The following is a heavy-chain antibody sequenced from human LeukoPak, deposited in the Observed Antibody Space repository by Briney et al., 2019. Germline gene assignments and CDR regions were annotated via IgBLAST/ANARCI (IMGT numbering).Heavy chain of an antibody. CDR2: ISGSGGST. CDR1: GFTFISYA. Sequence: GGSLRLSCAASGFTFISYAMSWVRQAPVKGLEWVSIISGSGGSTYYADSVKGRFTISRDNSKNTLYLQMNSLRAEDTAVYYCAVCHWHSSGCRNDYWGQGTLVTVSS. D-gene: IGHD6-19*01. J-gene: IGHJ4*02. V-gene: IGHV3-23*01. CDR3: AVCHWHSSGCRNDY.